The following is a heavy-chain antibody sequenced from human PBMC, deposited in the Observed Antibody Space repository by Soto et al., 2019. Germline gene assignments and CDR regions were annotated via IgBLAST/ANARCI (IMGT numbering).Heavy chain of an antibody. CDR3: AGRKVETLPIDAFDI. V-gene: IGHV5-51*01. D-gene: IGHD1-26*01. Sequence: GESLKISCKGSGYSFTSYWIGWVRQMPGKGLEWMGIIYPGDSDTRYSPSFQGQVTISADKSISTAYLQWSSLKASDTAMYYCAGRKVETLPIDAFDIWGQGTMVTVSS. J-gene: IGHJ3*02. CDR1: GYSFTSYW. CDR2: IYPGDSDT.